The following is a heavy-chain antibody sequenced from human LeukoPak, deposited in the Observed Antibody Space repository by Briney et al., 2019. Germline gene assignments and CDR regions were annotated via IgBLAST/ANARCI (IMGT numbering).Heavy chain of an antibody. V-gene: IGHV1-69*13. Sequence: GASVKVSCKASGGTLSSYAISWVRQAPGQGLEWMGGIIPIFGTANYAQKFQGRVTITADESTSTAYMELSSLRSEDTAVYYCARERLGDPEDYFDYWGQGTLVTVSS. D-gene: IGHD3-9*01. CDR3: ARERLGDPEDYFDY. CDR1: GGTLSSYA. CDR2: IIPIFGTA. J-gene: IGHJ4*02.